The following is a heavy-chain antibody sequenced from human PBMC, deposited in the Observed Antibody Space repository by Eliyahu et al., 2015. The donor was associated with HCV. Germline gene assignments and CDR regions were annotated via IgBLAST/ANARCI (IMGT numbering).Heavy chain of an antibody. Sequence: QVQLVQSGSEVKKPGASVXVSXXASGYTFTSYXXHWVRQAPGQGLXWLGIINPSGGSTTYAXKFQGRVTMTRDTSTDTVYMDLSSLRSEDTAVYYCARPGNMMTASRLDFWGQGTLVTVSS. D-gene: IGHD2-21*02. J-gene: IGHJ4*02. CDR2: INPSGGST. CDR3: ARPGNMMTASRLDF. V-gene: IGHV1-46*01. CDR1: GYTFTSYX.